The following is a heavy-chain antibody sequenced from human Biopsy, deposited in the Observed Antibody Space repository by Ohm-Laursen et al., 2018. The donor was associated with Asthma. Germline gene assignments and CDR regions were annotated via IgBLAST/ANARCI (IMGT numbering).Heavy chain of an antibody. V-gene: IGHV4-34*01. J-gene: IGHJ6*02. Sequence: GTLSLACDVYPGSFSGFFWTWIRQSPGKGLEWIGETNERGVTNNNPSLKSRVIISIDTYWNRVSLKLTSVTAADTAVYYCARGPELDVWGQGTTVTVSS. CDR1: PGSFSGFF. CDR3: ARGPELDV. CDR2: TNERGVT.